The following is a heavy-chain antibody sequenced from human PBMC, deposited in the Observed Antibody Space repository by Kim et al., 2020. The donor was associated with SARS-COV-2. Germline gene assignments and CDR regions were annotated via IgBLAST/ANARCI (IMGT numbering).Heavy chain of an antibody. D-gene: IGHD2-15*01. CDR3: AIAVVSPATPNFDC. CDR1: TYTGHR. J-gene: IGHJ4*02. Sequence: ASVKVSCKASTYTGHRVHWLRQAPGQGLEWMGALNPNSGATDYAQSFQVRVTMTRDTSTSTDYMELSRLTSDDTGMYYCAIAVVSPATPNFDCWGQGTLV. CDR2: LNPNSGAT. V-gene: IGHV1-2*02.